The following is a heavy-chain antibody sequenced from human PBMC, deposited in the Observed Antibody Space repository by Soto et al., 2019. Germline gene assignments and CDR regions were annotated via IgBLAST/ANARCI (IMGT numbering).Heavy chain of an antibody. Sequence: GASVKVSCKASGYGFFSYYIHWVRQAPGQGLEWMGRFLASGGNTDYAQRFRGRISMTRDTSTTNTVSLELTSLTSDDTAVYYCARGGATFFGVIDSWGQGTRVTVSS. CDR3: ARGGATFFGVIDS. D-gene: IGHD3-3*01. CDR2: FLASGGNT. V-gene: IGHV1-46*01. CDR1: GYGFFSYY. J-gene: IGHJ4*02.